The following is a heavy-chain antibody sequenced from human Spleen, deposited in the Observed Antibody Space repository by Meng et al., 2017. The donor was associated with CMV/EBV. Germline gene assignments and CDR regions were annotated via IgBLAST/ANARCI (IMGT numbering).Heavy chain of an antibody. CDR3: ARDGANIGARRDLDH. CDR1: GFIFSSYS. Sequence: GGSLRLSCAASGFIFSSYSMNWVRQAPGKGLEWVSSISSSSSYIYYADSVKGRFTISRDNAKNSLYLQMSRLRADDTAVYYCARDGANIGARRDLDHWGQGTLVTVSS. V-gene: IGHV3-21*01. J-gene: IGHJ4*02. D-gene: IGHD6-6*01. CDR2: ISSSSSYI.